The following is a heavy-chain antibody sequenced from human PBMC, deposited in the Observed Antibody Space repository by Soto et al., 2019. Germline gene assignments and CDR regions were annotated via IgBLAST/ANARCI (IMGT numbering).Heavy chain of an antibody. D-gene: IGHD6-13*01. CDR1: GGSISSSSYY. J-gene: IGHJ4*02. CDR3: ARLAAASNYFDY. V-gene: IGHV4-39*01. CDR2: IYYSGST. Sequence: SETLSLTYTVSGGSISSSSYYWGWIRQPPGKGLEWIGSIYYSGSTYYNPSLKSRVTISVDTSKNQFSLKLSSVTAADTAVYYCARLAAASNYFDYWGQGTLVTVSS.